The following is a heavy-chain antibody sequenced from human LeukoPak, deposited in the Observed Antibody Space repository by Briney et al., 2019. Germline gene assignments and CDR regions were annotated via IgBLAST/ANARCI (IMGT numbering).Heavy chain of an antibody. CDR3: ARQAAAVHYYYYGMDV. J-gene: IGHJ6*02. V-gene: IGHV4-39*01. D-gene: IGHD6-13*01. CDR2: IYYSGST. Sequence: SETLSLTCTVSGGSISSSSYYWGWIRQPPGKGLEWIGSIYYSGSTYYNPSLKSRVTISVDTSKNQFSLKLSSVTAADTAVYYCARQAAAVHYYYYGMDVWGQGTTVTVSS. CDR1: GGSISSSSYY.